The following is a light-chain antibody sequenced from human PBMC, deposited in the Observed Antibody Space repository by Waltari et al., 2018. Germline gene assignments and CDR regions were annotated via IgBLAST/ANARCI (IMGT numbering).Light chain of an antibody. V-gene: IGKV1-5*03. CDR2: KAS. J-gene: IGKJ1*01. Sequence: DIQITQSPHTLSPSVGDRVPITCRASQSISSWLAWYQQKPGKAPKLLIYKASTIESGVPSRFSGSGSGTEFTLTISSLQPDDFATYYCQQYSSYSPTFGHGTKVEIK. CDR1: QSISSW. CDR3: QQYSSYSPT.